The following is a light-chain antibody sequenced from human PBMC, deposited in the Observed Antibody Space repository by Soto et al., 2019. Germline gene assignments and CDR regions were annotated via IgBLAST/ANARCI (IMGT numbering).Light chain of an antibody. CDR1: SSNIGAGYD. J-gene: IGLJ1*01. V-gene: IGLV1-40*01. CDR3: QSYDSSLSGSRV. CDR2: GNS. Sequence: QSVLTQPPSVSGAPGQRVTISCTGSSSNIGAGYDVHWYQQLPGTAPKLLIYGNSNRPSGVPDRFSGSKSGTSASLDITGLPAEDEADYYCQSYDSSLSGSRVFGTGTKLTVL.